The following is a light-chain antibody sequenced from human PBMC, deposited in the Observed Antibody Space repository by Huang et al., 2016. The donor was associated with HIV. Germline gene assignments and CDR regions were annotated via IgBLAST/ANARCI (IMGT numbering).Light chain of an antibody. Sequence: DIQMTQSPSSLSASVGDRVTITCRASEGLANSLAWYQQKPGKAPQLLLDGGSRLESGVPSRFSGSRSGMDYTLTISDLQPEDSATYYCQQYYSTPPWTFGQGTKVEI. CDR1: EGLANS. CDR3: QQYYSTPPWT. V-gene: IGKV1-NL1*01. J-gene: IGKJ1*01. CDR2: GGS.